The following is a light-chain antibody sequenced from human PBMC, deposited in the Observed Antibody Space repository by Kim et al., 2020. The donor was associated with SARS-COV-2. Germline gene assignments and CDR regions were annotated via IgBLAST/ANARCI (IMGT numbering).Light chain of an antibody. CDR1: QNVRKF. Sequence: ATVGDRVTISCQASQNVRKFLNWYQQKPGKAPNLLIYDASSLHTGVPSRFSGSGSGTDFTFTITSLQPEDIATYYCQHYDSLPISFGQGTRLEIK. CDR3: QHYDSLPIS. CDR2: DAS. V-gene: IGKV1-33*01. J-gene: IGKJ5*01.